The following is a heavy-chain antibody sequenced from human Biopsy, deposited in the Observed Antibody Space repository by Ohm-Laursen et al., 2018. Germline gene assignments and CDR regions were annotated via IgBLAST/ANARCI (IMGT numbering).Heavy chain of an antibody. V-gene: IGHV4-34*08. CDR1: GKTFSDYY. CDR2: INQSGRT. Sequence: SQTLSLTCAVYGKTFSDYYWSWIRQPPGKGLDWIGQINQSGRTNYNPSLKSRVNISADKSNNQFSLKLTSVTSADTAVYFCGNEVHGRDYWGLGALVTVSS. CDR3: GNEVHGRDY. D-gene: IGHD2-15*01. J-gene: IGHJ4*02.